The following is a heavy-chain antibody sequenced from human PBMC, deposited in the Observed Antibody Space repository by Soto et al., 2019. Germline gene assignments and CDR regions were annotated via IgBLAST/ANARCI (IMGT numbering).Heavy chain of an antibody. D-gene: IGHD3-22*01. CDR3: ARVLSYDSSGYFDY. CDR2: INPNSGGT. V-gene: IGHV1-2*04. CDR1: GYTFTGYY. Sequence: ASVKVSCKASGYTFTGYYMHWVRQAPGQGLEWMGWINPNSGGTNYAQKFQGWVTMTRDTSISTAYMELSRLRSDDTAVYYCARVLSYDSSGYFDYWGQGTLVTVSS. J-gene: IGHJ4*02.